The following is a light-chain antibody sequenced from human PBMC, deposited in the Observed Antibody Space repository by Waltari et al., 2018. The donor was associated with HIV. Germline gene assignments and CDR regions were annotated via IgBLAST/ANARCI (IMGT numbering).Light chain of an antibody. CDR2: DVI. Sequence: QSALTQPASVSGSPGQSLTISCTGTSSDVGGFNYVSWYQQHPGEAPKVIIYDVIKRPSGVSNRFSGSKSGNTASLTISGLQAEDEADYYCSSFTSTSIWVFGGGTKVTVL. V-gene: IGLV2-14*03. CDR1: SSDVGGFNY. CDR3: SSFTSTSIWV. J-gene: IGLJ3*02.